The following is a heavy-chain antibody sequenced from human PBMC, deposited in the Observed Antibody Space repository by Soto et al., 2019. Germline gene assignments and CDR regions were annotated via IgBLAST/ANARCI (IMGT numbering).Heavy chain of an antibody. J-gene: IGHJ6*02. CDR2: IIPTFGTA. D-gene: IGHD1-7*01. Sequence: SVKVSCKASGGTFSSYAISWVRQAPGQGLEWMGGIIPTFGTANYAQKFQGRVTITADESTSTAYMELSSLRSEDTAVYYCARDTAQYNWNYVLPLTYYYYGMDVWGQGTTVTVSS. CDR3: ARDTAQYNWNYVLPLTYYYYGMDV. CDR1: GGTFSSYA. V-gene: IGHV1-69*13.